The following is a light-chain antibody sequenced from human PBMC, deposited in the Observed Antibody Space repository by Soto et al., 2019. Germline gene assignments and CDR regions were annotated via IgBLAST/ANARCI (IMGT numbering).Light chain of an antibody. Sequence: DIQMTQSPSSVSAAVGDRVTITCRASQGINKWLAWYQQKPGKAPQLLISAASTLRSGVPSRFSGSGSGTDFILTINRLEPEDFAVYYCHHYGSSPYTFGLGTKLEIK. V-gene: IGKV1-12*01. CDR1: QGINKW. CDR2: AAS. J-gene: IGKJ2*01. CDR3: HHYGSSPYT.